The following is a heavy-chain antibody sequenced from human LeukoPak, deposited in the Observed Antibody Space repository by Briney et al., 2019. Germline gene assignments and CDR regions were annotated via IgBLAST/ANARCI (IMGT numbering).Heavy chain of an antibody. J-gene: IGHJ5*02. Sequence: GGSLRLSCAASGFTVSSNEMSWVRQAPGKGLEWVSSISGGSTYYADSRKGRFTISRDNAKNSLYLQMNSLRAEDTAVYYCATGANYDRAPWGQGTLVTVSS. V-gene: IGHV3-38-3*01. CDR2: ISGGST. CDR1: GFTVSSNE. CDR3: ATGANYDRAP. D-gene: IGHD3-10*02.